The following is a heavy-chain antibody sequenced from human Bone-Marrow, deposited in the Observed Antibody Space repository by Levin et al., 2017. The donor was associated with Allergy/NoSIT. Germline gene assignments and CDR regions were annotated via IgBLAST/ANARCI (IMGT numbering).Heavy chain of an antibody. D-gene: IGHD3-3*01. J-gene: IGHJ6*03. V-gene: IGHV3-7*03. CDR3: ARDPQFWSGYYTYYYYYMDV. Sequence: GESLKISCAASGFTFSSYWMSWVRQAPGKGLEWVANIKQDGSEKYYVDSVKGRFTISRDNAKNSLYLQMNSLRAEDTAVYYCARDPQFWSGYYTYYYYYMDVWGKGTTVTVSS. CDR1: GFTFSSYW. CDR2: IKQDGSEK.